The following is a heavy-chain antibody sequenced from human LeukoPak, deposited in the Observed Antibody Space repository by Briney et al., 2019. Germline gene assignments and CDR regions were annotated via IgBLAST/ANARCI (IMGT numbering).Heavy chain of an antibody. V-gene: IGHV3-21*01. D-gene: IGHD3-22*01. CDR3: ARDRTMEGYYDSSGYHAFGI. J-gene: IGHJ3*02. CDR1: GFTFSSYS. CDR2: ISSSSSYI. Sequence: GGSLRLSCAASGFTFSSYSMNWVRQAPGKGLEWVSSISSSSSYIYYADSVKGRFTISRDNAKNSLYLQMNSLRAEDTAVYYCARDRTMEGYYDSSGYHAFGIWGQGTMVTVSS.